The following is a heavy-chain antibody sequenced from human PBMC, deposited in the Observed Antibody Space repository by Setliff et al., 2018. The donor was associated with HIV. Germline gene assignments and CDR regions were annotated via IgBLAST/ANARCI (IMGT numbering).Heavy chain of an antibody. Sequence: ASVKVSCKSSGYTFTGSFMHWVRQAPGQGLEWMGWINCNSGGTYYAQNFQGRVTMTRDTSNNTAYMELSRLRSDDTAVYYCARDDHGDPFDYWGQGTLVTVSS. CDR1: GYTFTGSF. CDR2: INCNSGGT. V-gene: IGHV1-2*02. CDR3: ARDDHGDPFDY. D-gene: IGHD4-17*01. J-gene: IGHJ4*02.